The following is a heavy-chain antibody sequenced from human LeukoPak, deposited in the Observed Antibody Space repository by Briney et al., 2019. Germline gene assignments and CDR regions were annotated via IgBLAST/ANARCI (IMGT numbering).Heavy chain of an antibody. V-gene: IGHV3-11*06. CDR3: AREPTVTTRAFDI. Sequence: GGSLRLSCAASGFTFSDYYMSWIRQAPGKGLEWVPSISSTSSYIFYADSVKGRFTISRDNAKNSLYLQMNSLRAEDTAVYYCAREPTVTTRAFDIWGQGTMVTVSS. CDR1: GFTFSDYY. J-gene: IGHJ3*02. CDR2: ISSTSSYI. D-gene: IGHD4-17*01.